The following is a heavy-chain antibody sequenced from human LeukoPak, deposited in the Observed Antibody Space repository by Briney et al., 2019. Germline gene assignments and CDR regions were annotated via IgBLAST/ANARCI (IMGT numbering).Heavy chain of an antibody. CDR3: ARVSSVNGNGDAFDI. CDR1: GFTFSSYG. J-gene: IGHJ3*02. V-gene: IGHV3-33*01. CDR2: IWYDGTNE. D-gene: IGHD4-23*01. Sequence: GGSLRLSCVASGFTFSSYGMQWVRQAPGKGLEWVALIWYDGTNENYADSVKGRFTISKDRSKNTLSLQMNSLKVEDTAVYYCARVSSVNGNGDAFDIWGQGTMVAVSS.